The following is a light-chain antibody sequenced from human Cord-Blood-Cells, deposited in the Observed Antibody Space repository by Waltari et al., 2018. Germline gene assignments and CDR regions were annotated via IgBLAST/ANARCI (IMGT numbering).Light chain of an antibody. J-gene: IGKJ2*01. CDR3: QQYNNWYT. V-gene: IGKV3-15*01. Sequence: EIVMTQSPATLSVSPGERATLSCRASQSVSSNLAWYQQKPGLALRLLIYGASTRATGIPARFSGSGSGTEFTLTISSLQSEDFAVYYCQQYNNWYTFGQGTKLEIK. CDR2: GAS. CDR1: QSVSSN.